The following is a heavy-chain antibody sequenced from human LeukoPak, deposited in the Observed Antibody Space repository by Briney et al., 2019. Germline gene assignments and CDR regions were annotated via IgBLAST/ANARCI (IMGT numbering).Heavy chain of an antibody. D-gene: IGHD2-2*01. CDR1: GGSISSYY. Sequence: SETLSLTCTVSGGSISSYYWSWIRQPPGKGLEWIGYIYYSGSTNYNPSLKSRVTMSVDTSKNQFSLKLSSVTAADTAVYYCARDLISSTSCLWGQGTLVTASS. CDR2: IYYSGST. CDR3: ARDLISSTSCL. V-gene: IGHV4-59*01. J-gene: IGHJ4*02.